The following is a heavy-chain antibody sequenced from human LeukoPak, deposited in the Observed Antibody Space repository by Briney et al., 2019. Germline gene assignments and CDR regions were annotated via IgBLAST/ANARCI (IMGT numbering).Heavy chain of an antibody. Sequence: ASVKVSCKASSYPFSNYGISWVRQAPGQGLEWVGWISSYSGKTKYAQRFQGRVIMTTDTSTSTAYMELRSLRSDDTAVFYCARDFWVRHSAPAPKDLWGQGTLVTVSS. D-gene: IGHD2-2*01. J-gene: IGHJ5*02. CDR3: ARDFWVRHSAPAPKDL. V-gene: IGHV1-18*01. CDR1: SYPFSNYG. CDR2: ISSYSGKT.